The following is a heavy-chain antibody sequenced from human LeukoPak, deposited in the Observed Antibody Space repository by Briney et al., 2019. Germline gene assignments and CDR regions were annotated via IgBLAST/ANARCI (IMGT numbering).Heavy chain of an antibody. CDR2: ITYSGNT. Sequence: PSETRSLTCTVAAGSITISRHYWGWVRQPPAKGLEWIGSITYSGNTTYNPSLDSRVIISVDTSNTQFSLNLMAVTAADTAMYYCAGGPTYYYMRDWDKGTTVTVSS. J-gene: IGHJ6*03. CDR1: AGSITISRHY. V-gene: IGHV4-39*01. CDR3: AGGPTYYYMRD. D-gene: IGHD3-16*01.